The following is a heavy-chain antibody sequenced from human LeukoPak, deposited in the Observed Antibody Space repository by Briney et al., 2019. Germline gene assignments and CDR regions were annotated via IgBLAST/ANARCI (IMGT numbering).Heavy chain of an antibody. CDR1: GFTVSSNY. D-gene: IGHD3-22*01. Sequence: PGGSLRLSCAASGFTVSSNYMSWVRQAPGKGLEWVSVIYSDESTYYADSVKGRFTISRDNSKNTLYLQMNSLRPEDTAVYYCGRGLRNSYGLLVMDGMDVWGQGTTVTVSS. CDR3: GRGLRNSYGLLVMDGMDV. J-gene: IGHJ6*02. V-gene: IGHV3-66*01. CDR2: IYSDEST.